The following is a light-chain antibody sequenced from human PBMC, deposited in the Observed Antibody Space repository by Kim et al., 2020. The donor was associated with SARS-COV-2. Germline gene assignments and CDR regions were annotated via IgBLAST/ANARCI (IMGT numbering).Light chain of an antibody. CDR3: SSYAGSNNVV. J-gene: IGLJ2*01. V-gene: IGLV2-8*01. CDR2: EVS. Sequence: GQSVNISCTGTSSDVGGYNDVSWYQQHPGKAPKLMIYEVSKRPSGVPDRFSGSKSGNTASLTVSGLQAEDEADYYCSSYAGSNNVVFGGGTQLTVL. CDR1: SSDVGGYND.